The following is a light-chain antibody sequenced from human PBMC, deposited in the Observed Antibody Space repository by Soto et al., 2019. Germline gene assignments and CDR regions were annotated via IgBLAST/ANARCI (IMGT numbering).Light chain of an antibody. CDR3: CSFAGSTSVL. V-gene: IGLV2-23*01. Sequence: QPALTQPASVSGSPGQSITISCTGTSSDVGNYNLVSWYQQLPGSAPKLILYETNKRPSRVSDRFSGSKSGNTASLTISGLQAEDEADYYCCSFAGSTSVLFGGGTKLTVL. CDR2: ETN. J-gene: IGLJ2*01. CDR1: SSDVGNYNL.